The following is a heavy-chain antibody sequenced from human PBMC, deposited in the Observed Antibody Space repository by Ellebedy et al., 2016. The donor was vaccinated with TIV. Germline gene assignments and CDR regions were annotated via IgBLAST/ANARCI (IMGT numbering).Heavy chain of an antibody. CDR2: IDWDDDK. V-gene: IGHV2-70*04. CDR3: ARIHRRGYFDY. J-gene: IGHJ4*02. D-gene: IGHD1-14*01. CDR1: GFSLSTSRVG. Sequence: SGPTLVKPTETLTLTCTFSGFSLSTSRVGVSWIRQPPGKALEWLARIDWDDDKFYSTSLKTRLTISKDTSKNQVVLTMTNMDPVDTATYYCARIHRRGYFDYWGQGTLVTVSS.